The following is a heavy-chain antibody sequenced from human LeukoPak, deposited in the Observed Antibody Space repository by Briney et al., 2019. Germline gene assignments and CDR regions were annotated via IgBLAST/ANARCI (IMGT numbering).Heavy chain of an antibody. CDR2: IKQDGSEK. CDR3: ARGLVSIAAAGPVAFDI. J-gene: IGHJ3*02. D-gene: IGHD6-13*01. V-gene: IGHV3-7*01. CDR1: GFTFSSYW. Sequence: GSLRLSCAASGFTFSSYWMSWVRQAPGKGLEWVANIKQDGSEKYYVDSVKGRFTISRDNAKNSLYLQMNSLRAEDTAVYYCARGLVSIAAAGPVAFDIWGQGTMVTISS.